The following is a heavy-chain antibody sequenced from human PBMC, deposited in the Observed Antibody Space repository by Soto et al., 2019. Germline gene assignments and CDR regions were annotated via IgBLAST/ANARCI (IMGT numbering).Heavy chain of an antibody. V-gene: IGHV3-23*01. CDR3: AVTPNCGRDCSAASYWYFDI. Sequence: VQLLESGGGLVQPGGSVRLSCAASGLTFGNYAMSWVRQASGKGLEWVSAISGDSGRTYYADSVKGRFTISRDNSKNTLYLQMNTLRAEDTAVYYCAVTPNCGRDCSAASYWYFDIWGRGTLVTVSS. D-gene: IGHD2-21*02. J-gene: IGHJ2*01. CDR2: ISGDSGRT. CDR1: GLTFGNYA.